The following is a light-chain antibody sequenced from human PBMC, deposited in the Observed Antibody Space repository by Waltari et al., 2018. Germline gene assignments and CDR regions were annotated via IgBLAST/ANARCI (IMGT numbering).Light chain of an antibody. J-gene: IGKJ3*01. Sequence: EIVMTQSPVTLSVSPGERATLSCRASQSVSNNLAWYQQKPGQAPRLLIYGASPRASGIPARFSGSGSWTEFTLTISSLQSEDFAVYFCQQYNNWPPNTFGPGTKVDFK. V-gene: IGKV3-15*01. CDR2: GAS. CDR1: QSVSNN. CDR3: QQYNNWPPNT.